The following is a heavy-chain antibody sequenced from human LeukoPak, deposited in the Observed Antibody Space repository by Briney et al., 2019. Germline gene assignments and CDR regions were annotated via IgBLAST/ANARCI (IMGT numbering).Heavy chain of an antibody. Sequence: GGSLRLSCAASGFTVSSNYMSWVRQAPGKGLVWVSRINSDGSSTTYADSVKGRFTISRDNAKNTLYLQMNSLRAEDTAVYYCARPDYGGNFPYDYWGQGTLVTVSS. D-gene: IGHD4-23*01. CDR3: ARPDYGGNFPYDY. CDR2: INSDGSST. V-gene: IGHV3-74*01. CDR1: GFTVSSNY. J-gene: IGHJ4*02.